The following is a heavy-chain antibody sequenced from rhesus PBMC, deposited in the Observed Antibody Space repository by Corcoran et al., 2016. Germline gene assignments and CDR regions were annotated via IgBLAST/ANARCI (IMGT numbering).Heavy chain of an antibody. CDR2: IYGSGGSN. V-gene: IGHV4S14*01. J-gene: IGHJ2*01. Sequence: QVQLQESGPGLVKPSETLSLTCAVSGYSISSGYYWGWIRQPPGKGLVWIGSIYGSGGSNYRNTALKSRVTLSVATSKNQFSLKLSAVTAADTAVYYCARVGSSWSEWDTVGTEWYFDLWGPGTPITISS. CDR3: ARVGSSWSEWDTVGTEWYFDL. CDR1: GYSISSGYY. D-gene: IGHD5-42*01.